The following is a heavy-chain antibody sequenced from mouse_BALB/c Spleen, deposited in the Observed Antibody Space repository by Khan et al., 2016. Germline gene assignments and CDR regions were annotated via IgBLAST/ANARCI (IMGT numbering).Heavy chain of an antibody. Sequence: QVQLQQPGAELARPGASVKLSCKASGNTFTSSWMQWVKQGPGQGLEWMGAIYPGDGDTRYTQRFKVKATLTADKSSSTAYMQLSSLASEDSAVYDGPRKEYEVDYWGQGTTLTVAS. CDR1: GNTFTSSW. V-gene: IGHV1-87*01. J-gene: IGHJ2*01. CDR2: IYPGDGDT. D-gene: IGHD2-14*01. CDR3: PRKEYEVDY.